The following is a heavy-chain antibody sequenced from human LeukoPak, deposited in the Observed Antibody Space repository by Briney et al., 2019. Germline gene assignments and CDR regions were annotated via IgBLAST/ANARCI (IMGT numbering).Heavy chain of an antibody. CDR3: IRGRLPSDITMN. CDR1: GFTFSSFW. J-gene: IGHJ3*01. D-gene: IGHD3-22*01. CDR2: IDSDGSTT. V-gene: IGHV3-74*01. Sequence: GGSLRLSCAASGFTFSSFWMHWVRQAPGKGLVWVSRIDSDGSTTEYADTVKGRFTISRDNAKNTLYLQMNSLRSEDTAVYYCIRGRLPSDITMNWGQGTLVTVSS.